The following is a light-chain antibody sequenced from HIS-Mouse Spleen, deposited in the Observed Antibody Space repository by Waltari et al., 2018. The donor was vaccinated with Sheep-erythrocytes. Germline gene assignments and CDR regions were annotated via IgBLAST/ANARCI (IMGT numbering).Light chain of an antibody. CDR3: CSYAGSSTYVV. Sequence: QSALTQPASVSGSPGQSITIPCTGTSSDVGRYNLVSWYQQPPGKAPKPMIYEGSKRPSGVSNRFSGSKSGNTASLTISGLQAEDEADYYCCSYAGSSTYVVFGGGTKLTVL. CDR1: SSDVGRYNL. CDR2: EGS. J-gene: IGLJ2*01. V-gene: IGLV2-23*01.